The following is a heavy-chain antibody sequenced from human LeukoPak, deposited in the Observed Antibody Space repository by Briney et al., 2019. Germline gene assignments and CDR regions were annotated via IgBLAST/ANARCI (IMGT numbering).Heavy chain of an antibody. CDR2: ISSSSSYI. V-gene: IGHV3-21*01. J-gene: IGHJ3*02. D-gene: IGHD3-22*01. Sequence: PGGSLRLSCAASGFTFSSYSMNWVRQAPGKGLEWVSSISSSSSYIYFADSVKGRFTISRDNAKNSLYLQMNSLRAEDTAVYYCAILRCPSGFNAFDIWGQGTMVTVSS. CDR3: AILRCPSGFNAFDI. CDR1: GFTFSSYS.